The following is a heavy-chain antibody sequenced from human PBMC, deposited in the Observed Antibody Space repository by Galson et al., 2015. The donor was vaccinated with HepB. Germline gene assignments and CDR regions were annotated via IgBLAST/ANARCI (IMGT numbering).Heavy chain of an antibody. D-gene: IGHD3-3*01. CDR1: GFTFGDYA. CDR3: TRDYDFWSGYYIYYYYYGMDV. CDR2: IRSKAYGGTT. J-gene: IGHJ6*02. V-gene: IGHV3-49*03. Sequence: SLRLSCAASGFTFGDYAMSWFRQAPGKGLEWVGFIRSKAYGGTTEYAASVKGRFTISRDDSKSIAYLQMNSLKTEDTAVYYCTRDYDFWSGYYIYYYYYGMDVWGQGTTVTVSS.